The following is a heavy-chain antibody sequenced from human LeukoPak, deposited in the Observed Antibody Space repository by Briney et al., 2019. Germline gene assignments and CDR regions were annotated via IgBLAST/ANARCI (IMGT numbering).Heavy chain of an antibody. CDR1: GYTFTSYG. V-gene: IGHV1-69*04. CDR3: ARLGYCSGGSCSPPDY. Sequence: SVKVSCKASGYTFTSYGISWVRQAPGQGLEWMGRIIPILGIANYAQKFQGRVTITADKSTSTAYMELSSLRSEDTAVYYCARLGYCSGGSCSPPDYWGQGTLVTVSS. J-gene: IGHJ4*02. CDR2: IIPILGIA. D-gene: IGHD2-15*01.